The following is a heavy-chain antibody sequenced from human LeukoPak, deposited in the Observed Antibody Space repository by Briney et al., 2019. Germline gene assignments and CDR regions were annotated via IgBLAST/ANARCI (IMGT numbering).Heavy chain of an antibody. V-gene: IGHV4-34*01. Sequence: SETLSLTCAVYGGSFSGYYWSWIRQPPGKGLEWIGEINHSGSTNYNPSLKSRVTISVDTSKNQFSLKLSSVTAADTAVYYCARRPSWAVRGVTPQYNWFGPWGQGTLVTVSS. CDR2: INHSGST. CDR3: ARRPSWAVRGVTPQYNWFGP. J-gene: IGHJ5*02. CDR1: GGSFSGYY. D-gene: IGHD3-10*01.